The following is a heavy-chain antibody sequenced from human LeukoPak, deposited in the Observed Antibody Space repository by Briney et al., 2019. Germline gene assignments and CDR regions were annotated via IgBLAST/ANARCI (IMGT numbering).Heavy chain of an antibody. J-gene: IGHJ4*02. Sequence: ASVKVSCKASGGTFSSYAISWVRQAPGQGLEWMGRIIPILGIANYAQKFQGRVTITADKSTSTAYMELSSLRSEDTAVYYCARGIDCGGDCYAYYFDYWGQGTLVTVSS. CDR2: IIPILGIA. D-gene: IGHD2-21*02. CDR1: GGTFSSYA. CDR3: ARGIDCGGDCYAYYFDY. V-gene: IGHV1-69*04.